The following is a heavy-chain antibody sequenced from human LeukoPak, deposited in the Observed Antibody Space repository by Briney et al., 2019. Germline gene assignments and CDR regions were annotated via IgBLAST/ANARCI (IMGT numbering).Heavy chain of an antibody. CDR2: INPNSGGT. Sequence: RRASVKVSCKASGYTFTGYYMHWVRQAPGQGLEWMGRINPNSGGTNYAQKFQGRVTMTRDTSISTAYMEPSRLRSDDTAVYYCARDRSAAGIYYYYGMDVWGQGTTVTVSS. CDR1: GYTFTGYY. D-gene: IGHD6-13*01. V-gene: IGHV1-2*06. J-gene: IGHJ6*02. CDR3: ARDRSAAGIYYYYGMDV.